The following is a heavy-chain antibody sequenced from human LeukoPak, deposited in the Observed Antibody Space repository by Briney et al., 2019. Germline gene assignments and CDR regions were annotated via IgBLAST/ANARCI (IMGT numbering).Heavy chain of an antibody. J-gene: IGHJ4*02. V-gene: IGHV4-61*01. D-gene: IGHD1-26*01. CDR1: GGSVSSGSYY. Sequence: SETLSLTCTVSGGSVSSGSYYWSWIRQPPGKGLEWIGYIYNPSLKSRVTISVDTSKNQFSLKLNSMTAEDTAVYYCARDRHSSYIDYWGQGTLVTVSS. CDR3: ARDRHSSYIDY.